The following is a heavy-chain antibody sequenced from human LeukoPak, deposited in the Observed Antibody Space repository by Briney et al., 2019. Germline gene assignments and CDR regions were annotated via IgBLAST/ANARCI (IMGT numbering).Heavy chain of an antibody. CDR2: IYPGDSDT. J-gene: IGHJ2*01. V-gene: IGHV5-51*01. D-gene: IGHD2-2*02. CDR1: GYSFTSYW. CDR3: ARAVVPAAIPARRYFDL. Sequence: GESLKISCKGSGYSFTSYWIGWVRQMPGKGLEWMGIIYPGDSDTRYSPSFQGQVTISADKSISTAYLQWSSLKASDTAMYYCARAVVPAAIPARRYFDLWGRGTLVTVSS.